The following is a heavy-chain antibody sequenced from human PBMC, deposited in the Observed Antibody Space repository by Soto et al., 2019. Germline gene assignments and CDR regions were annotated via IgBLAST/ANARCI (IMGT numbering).Heavy chain of an antibody. CDR3: ASGGTYPNYKGDYFDY. V-gene: IGHV3-30*19. D-gene: IGHD3-10*01. Sequence: ESGGGVVQPGRSLRLSCAASGITFSTYAMHWVRQAPGKGLEWVAVIDYDGDNKYYADSVKGRFTISRDNSKNTLYLQMNSLRAEDTAVYFCASGGTYPNYKGDYFDYWGQGTLVTVSS. J-gene: IGHJ4*02. CDR2: IDYDGDNK. CDR1: GITFSTYA.